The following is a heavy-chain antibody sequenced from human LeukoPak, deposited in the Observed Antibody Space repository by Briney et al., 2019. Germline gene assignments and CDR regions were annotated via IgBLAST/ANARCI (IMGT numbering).Heavy chain of an antibody. D-gene: IGHD6-13*01. J-gene: IGHJ4*02. CDR1: GGSISSYY. V-gene: IGHV4-59*12. CDR2: IYYSGST. Sequence: SETLSLTCTVSGGSISSYYWSWIRQPPGKGLEWIGYIYYSGSTNYNPSLKSRVTISVDTSKNQFSLKLSSVTAADTAVYYCAQKRIAAAGIWGTRGVADDYWGQGTLVTVSS. CDR3: AQKRIAAAGIWGTRGVADDY.